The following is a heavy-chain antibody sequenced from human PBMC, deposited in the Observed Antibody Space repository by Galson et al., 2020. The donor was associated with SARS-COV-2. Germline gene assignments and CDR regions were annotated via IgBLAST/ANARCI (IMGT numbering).Heavy chain of an antibody. CDR1: SGSIRSSHYY. Sequence: ASENLSLTCTVSSGSIRSSHYYWGWIRQSPGRGLEWIGSMYYSGSAYYNPSLQSRVTMSVDTSKCQFSLRLSFVFAADTAIYYCTRFKGFGEVFRWFDPLGQGTAVTVSS. CDR3: TRFKGFGEVFRWFDP. CDR2: MYYSGSA. D-gene: IGHD3-10*01. V-gene: IGHV4-39*07. J-gene: IGHJ5*01.